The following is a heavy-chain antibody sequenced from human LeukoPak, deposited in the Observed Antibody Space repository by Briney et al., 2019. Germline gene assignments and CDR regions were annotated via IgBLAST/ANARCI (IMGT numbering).Heavy chain of an antibody. D-gene: IGHD3-22*01. V-gene: IGHV4-59*11. Sequence: PSETLSLTCTVSGGSFSSHYWTWIRQPPGKGLEWIGYIYFSGSTNYNPSLRSRVTISVDTSKKQFSLKLSSVTAADTAVYYCARWYYDSSGYRYFDYWGQGSLVTVSS. CDR1: GGSFSSHY. CDR2: IYFSGST. J-gene: IGHJ4*02. CDR3: ARWYYDSSGYRYFDY.